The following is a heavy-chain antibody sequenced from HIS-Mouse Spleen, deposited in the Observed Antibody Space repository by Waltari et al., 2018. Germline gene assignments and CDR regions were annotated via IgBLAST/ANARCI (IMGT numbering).Heavy chain of an antibody. CDR3: ARSPYYDFWSGYSDNWFDP. Sequence: QVQLQESGPGLVKPSQTLSLTCTVSGGSISSGGYYWSWIRQHPGKGLEWIGYIYYRGRTSSNPSLRSGVTISVETSTNQFSLKLSSVTAADTAVYYCARSPYYDFWSGYSDNWFDPWGQGTLVTVSS. D-gene: IGHD3-3*01. V-gene: IGHV4-31*03. CDR1: GGSISSGGYY. CDR2: IYYRGRT. J-gene: IGHJ5*02.